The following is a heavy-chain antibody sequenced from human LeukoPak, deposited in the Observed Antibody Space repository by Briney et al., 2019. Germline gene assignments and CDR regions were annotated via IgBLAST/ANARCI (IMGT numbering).Heavy chain of an antibody. D-gene: IGHD6-13*01. CDR2: IYTSGST. CDR1: GGSISSYY. V-gene: IGHV4-4*07. CDR3: ARAYSSSWYFNWFDP. J-gene: IGHJ5*02. Sequence: SETLSLTCTVSGGSISSYYWSWIRQPAGKGLEWIGRIYTSGSTNYNPSLKSRVTMSVDTSKNQFSLKLSSVTAADTAVYYCARAYSSSWYFNWFDPWGQGTLVTVSS.